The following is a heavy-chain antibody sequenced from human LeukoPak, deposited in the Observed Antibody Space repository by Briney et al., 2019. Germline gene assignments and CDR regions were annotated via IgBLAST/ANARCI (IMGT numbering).Heavy chain of an antibody. CDR2: ISGSGGST. CDR1: RFNVNNYW. V-gene: IGHV3-23*01. Sequence: GGSLRLSCAASRFNVNNYWMHWVRQAPGEGLEWVSAISGSGGSTYYADSVKGRFTISRDNSKNTLYLQMNSLRAEDTAVYYCAKTLYSSGWSVRGLFDYWGQGTLVTVSS. D-gene: IGHD6-19*01. J-gene: IGHJ4*02. CDR3: AKTLYSSGWSVRGLFDY.